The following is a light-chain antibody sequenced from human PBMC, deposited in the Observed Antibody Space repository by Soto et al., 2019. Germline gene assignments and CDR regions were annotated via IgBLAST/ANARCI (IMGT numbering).Light chain of an antibody. CDR3: QQYGSSSLT. V-gene: IGKV3-20*01. J-gene: IGKJ4*01. CDR2: GAS. Sequence: EIVLTQSPGTLSLSQGERATLSCRSSQSVSSNYLAWYQQKPGQAPRLLIDGASSRATGIPARFSGSWSGTDFTITISRLEPEDFAVDQCQQYGSSSLTFGGGTKVEIK. CDR1: QSVSSNY.